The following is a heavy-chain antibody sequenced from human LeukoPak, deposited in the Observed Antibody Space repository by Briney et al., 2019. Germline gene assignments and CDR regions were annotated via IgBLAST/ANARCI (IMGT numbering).Heavy chain of an antibody. V-gene: IGHV3-21*01. Sequence: GGSLRLSCAASGFTFSSYSMNWDRQAPGKGLEWVSSISSSSSYIYYADSVKGRFTISRDNAKNSLYLQMNSLRVEDTAVYYCARDPSPRTSYYYYYMDVWGKGTTVTVSS. D-gene: IGHD2-2*01. J-gene: IGHJ6*03. CDR2: ISSSSSYI. CDR1: GFTFSSYS. CDR3: ARDPSPRTSYYYYYMDV.